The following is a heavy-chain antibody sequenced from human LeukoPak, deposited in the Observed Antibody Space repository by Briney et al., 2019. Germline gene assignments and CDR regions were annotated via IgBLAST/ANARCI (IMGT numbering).Heavy chain of an antibody. CDR2: ISGGGTTI. CDR3: VRDRAVSSGKSAFDI. J-gene: IGHJ3*02. D-gene: IGHD3-10*01. Sequence: GGSLRLSCAASGFTFSSYEMTWVRQAPGKGLEWVSYISGGGTTIYYADSVKGRFTISRDNAKNSLYLQMNSLRAEDTAVEYCVRDRAVSSGKSAFDIWGQGTRVTVSS. CDR1: GFTFSSYE. V-gene: IGHV3-48*03.